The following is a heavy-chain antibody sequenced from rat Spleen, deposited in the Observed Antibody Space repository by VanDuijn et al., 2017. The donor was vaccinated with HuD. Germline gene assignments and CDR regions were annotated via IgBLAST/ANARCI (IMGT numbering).Heavy chain of an antibody. CDR1: GFIFSNYY. J-gene: IGHJ2*01. CDR3: TTGVY. CDR2: ISAGGGDT. Sequence: EVQLVESGGGLVQPGRSLKLSCAASGFIFSNYYMAWVRQATTKGLEWVAYISAGGGDTYYRYYVKGRITISRDNAQSTLYLQMDSLRSADTASYYCTTGVYWGQGVMVTVSS. V-gene: IGHV5-27*01.